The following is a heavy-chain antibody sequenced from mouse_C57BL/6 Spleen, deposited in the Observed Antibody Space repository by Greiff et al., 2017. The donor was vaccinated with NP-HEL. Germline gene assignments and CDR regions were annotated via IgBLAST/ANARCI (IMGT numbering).Heavy chain of an antibody. CDR3: ARENYYGSSLDY. CDR1: GYTFTDYN. Sequence: EVHLVESGPELVKPGASVKIPCKASGYTFTDYNMDWVKQSHGKSLEWIGDINPNNGGTIYNQKFKGKATLTVDKSSSTAYMELRSLTSEDTAVYYCARENYYGSSLDYWGQGTTLTVSS. V-gene: IGHV1-18*01. CDR2: INPNNGGT. D-gene: IGHD1-1*01. J-gene: IGHJ2*01.